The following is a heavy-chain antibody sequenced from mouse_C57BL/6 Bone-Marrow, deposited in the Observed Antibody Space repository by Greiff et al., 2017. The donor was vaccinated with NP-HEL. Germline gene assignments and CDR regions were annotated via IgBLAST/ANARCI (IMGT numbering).Heavy chain of an antibody. CDR1: EYEFPSHD. Sequence: EVHLLESEGGLVQPGESLKLSCESNEYEFPSHDMSWVRKTPEKRLELVAAINSDGGSTYYPDTMERRFIISRDNTKKTLYLQMSSLRSEDTALYYCAKVYHDYFDYWGQGTTLTVSS. D-gene: IGHD2-3*01. J-gene: IGHJ2*01. CDR3: AKVYHDYFDY. CDR2: INSDGGST. V-gene: IGHV5-2*01.